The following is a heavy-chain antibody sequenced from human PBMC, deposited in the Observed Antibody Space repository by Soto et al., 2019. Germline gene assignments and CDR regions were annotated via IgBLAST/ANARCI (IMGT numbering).Heavy chain of an antibody. J-gene: IGHJ4*02. V-gene: IGHV4-30-2*01. CDR1: GGSISSGGYS. Sequence: SETLSLTCAVSGGSISSGGYSWSWIRQPPGKGLEWIGYIYHSGSTYYNPSLKSRVTISVDRSKKQFSLKLSSVTAADTAVYYCAMASTTVTTLYYLGQGTLVTVSS. D-gene: IGHD4-17*01. CDR2: IYHSGST. CDR3: AMASTTVTTLYY.